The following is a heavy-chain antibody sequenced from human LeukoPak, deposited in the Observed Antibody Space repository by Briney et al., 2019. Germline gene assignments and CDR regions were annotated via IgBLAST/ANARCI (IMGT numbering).Heavy chain of an antibody. Sequence: ASVKVSCKASGYTFTSYGISWVRQAPGQGLEWMGWISAYNGNTNYAQKLQGRVTTTTDTSTSTAYMELRSLRSDDTAVYYCARDRFAAAASSPVDYWGQGTLVTVSS. CDR3: ARDRFAAAASSPVDY. CDR1: GYTFTSYG. V-gene: IGHV1-18*01. J-gene: IGHJ4*02. D-gene: IGHD6-13*01. CDR2: ISAYNGNT.